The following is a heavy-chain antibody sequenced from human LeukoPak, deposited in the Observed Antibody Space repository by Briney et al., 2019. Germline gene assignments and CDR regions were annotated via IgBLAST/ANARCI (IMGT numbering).Heavy chain of an antibody. CDR3: ARYYYGSGSYYFDY. V-gene: IGHV3-11*01. CDR2: ISSSGSTI. J-gene: IGHJ4*02. CDR1: GFTFSDYY. Sequence: GRSLRLSCAASGFTFSDYYMSWIRQAPGKGLEWDSYISSSGSTIYYADSVKGRFTISRDNAENSLYLQMNSLRAEDTAVYYCARYYYGSGSYYFDYWGQGTLATVSS. D-gene: IGHD3-10*01.